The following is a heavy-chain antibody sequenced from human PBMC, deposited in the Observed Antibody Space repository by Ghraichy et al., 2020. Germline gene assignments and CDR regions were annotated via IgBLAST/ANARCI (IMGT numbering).Heavy chain of an antibody. V-gene: IGHV3-74*01. CDR2: VNGDGGFV. D-gene: IGHD3-3*01. CDR1: GFTFSDHW. CDR3: VRGLTYDLDTFDF. Sequence: GGSLRLSCVASGFTFSDHWMHWVRQTPEKGLAWVSRVNGDGGFVRHADFVDGRFIISRDNARNTVFLHMTSLKSEDTALYYCVRGLTYDLDTFDFWGQGTVVTVSS. J-gene: IGHJ3*01.